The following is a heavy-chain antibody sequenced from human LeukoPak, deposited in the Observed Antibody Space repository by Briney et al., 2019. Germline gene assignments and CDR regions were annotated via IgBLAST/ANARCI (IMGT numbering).Heavy chain of an antibody. V-gene: IGHV4-39*01. D-gene: IGHD5-24*01. CDR3: ARQLGDGYNLVYWFDP. CDR2: VYYTGST. Sequence: PSETLSLTCTVSGGSISSSSYYWGWIRQSPGKGLEWIGSVYYTGSTQDNPSLKGRVTISEDTSKNQFSLKLTSVTAEDTAVYYCARQLGDGYNLVYWFDPWGQGTLATVSS. J-gene: IGHJ5*02. CDR1: GGSISSSSYY.